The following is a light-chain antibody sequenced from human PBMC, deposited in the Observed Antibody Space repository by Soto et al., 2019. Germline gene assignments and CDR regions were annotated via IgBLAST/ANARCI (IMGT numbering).Light chain of an antibody. J-gene: IGLJ1*01. CDR1: SSNIGTYS. Sequence: QSVLTQPPSASGTPGQRVTISCSGSSSNIGTYSVSWYQQFPGTAPRLLIYSDNQRPSGVPDRFSASKSGASASLAISGLQSEDEADYYCSSYTSSSTRVFGTGTKVTVL. CDR3: SSYTSSSTRV. V-gene: IGLV1-44*01. CDR2: SDN.